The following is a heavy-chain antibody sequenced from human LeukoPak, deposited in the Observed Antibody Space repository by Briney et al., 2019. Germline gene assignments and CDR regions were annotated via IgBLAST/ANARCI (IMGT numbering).Heavy chain of an antibody. D-gene: IGHD3-9*01. J-gene: IGHJ4*02. CDR3: ARGSRLRYFDGGYFDY. CDR1: GFTFTSYD. V-gene: IGHV1-8*01. CDR2: MNPNSGNT. Sequence: GASVKVSCKASGFTFTSYDINWVRQAPGQGLEWMGWMNPNSGNTRYAQKVQGRITMTRDTSISTAYMELSSLRSEDTAVYYCARGSRLRYFDGGYFDYWGQGTLVTVSS.